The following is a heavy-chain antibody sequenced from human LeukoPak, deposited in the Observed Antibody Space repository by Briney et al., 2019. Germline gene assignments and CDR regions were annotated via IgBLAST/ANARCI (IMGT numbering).Heavy chain of an antibody. D-gene: IGHD3-22*01. V-gene: IGHV3-21*01. CDR2: ISSSSSYI. J-gene: IGHJ6*03. Sequence: PGGSLRLSCAASGFTFSSYSMNWVRQAPGKGLEWVSSISSSSSYIYYADSVKGRFTISRDNAKNSLYLQMNSLRAEDTAVYYCARDPRYYYDSSGAYYYYMDAWGKGTTVTVSS. CDR3: ARDPRYYYDSSGAYYYYMDA. CDR1: GFTFSSYS.